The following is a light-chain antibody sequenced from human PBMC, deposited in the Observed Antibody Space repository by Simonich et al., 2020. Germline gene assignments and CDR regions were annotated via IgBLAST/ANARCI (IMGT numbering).Light chain of an antibody. CDR1: QGISSW. V-gene: IGKV1-12*01. J-gene: IGKJ5*01. Sequence: DIQMTQSPSSVSASVGDRVTITCRASQGISSWLAWSPQKPGKAPKLMIYAASRLQSVVPSRFSGSGSGTDFTLTISSLQPEDFATYYCQQFNSYRITFGQGTRLEIK. CDR2: AAS. CDR3: QQFNSYRIT.